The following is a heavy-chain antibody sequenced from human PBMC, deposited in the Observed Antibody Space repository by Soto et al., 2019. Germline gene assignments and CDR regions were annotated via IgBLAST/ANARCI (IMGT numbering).Heavy chain of an antibody. CDR2: ISAYNGNT. D-gene: IGHD3-3*01. CDR1: GYTFTSYG. CDR3: ARDNRSFWNGYYSRYDYYGMDV. J-gene: IGHJ6*02. Sequence: ASVKVSCKASGYTFTSYGISWVRQAPGQGLEWMGWISAYNGNTNYAQKLQGRVTMTTDTSTSTAYMELRSLRSDDTAVYYCARDNRSFWNGYYSRYDYYGMDVWGQGTTVTVSS. V-gene: IGHV1-18*04.